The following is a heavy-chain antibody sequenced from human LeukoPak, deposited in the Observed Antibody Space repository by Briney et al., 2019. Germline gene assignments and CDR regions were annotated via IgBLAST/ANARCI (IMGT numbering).Heavy chain of an antibody. Sequence: SETLSLTCAASGGSVTSDTDYWSWIRQPPGKGLEWIGFIFYSRTTNYNPALKGRVTIAVDSSKNQLSLTLNAVSAADTAVYHCVNSHMDNWYRLDKWGQGTLVSASS. J-gene: IGHJ4*02. D-gene: IGHD1-1*01. V-gene: IGHV4-61*01. CDR3: VNSHMDNWYRLDK. CDR1: GGSVTSDTDY. CDR2: IFYSRTT.